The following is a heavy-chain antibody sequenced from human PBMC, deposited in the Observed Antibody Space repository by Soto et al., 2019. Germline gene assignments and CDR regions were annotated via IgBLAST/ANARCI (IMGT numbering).Heavy chain of an antibody. CDR3: AREYYYGMDV. CDR2: ITGSSDYT. V-gene: IGHV3-11*05. J-gene: IGHJ6*02. CDR1: GFTFSDYY. Sequence: QVQLVESGGGLMWPGGSQRLSGAASGFTFSDYYMTWIREAPGKGLEWGAYITGSSDYTNYADSVKGRFTISRDNVKNSLYLQMNSLRAEDAAVYYCAREYYYGMDVWGQGTTVTVSS.